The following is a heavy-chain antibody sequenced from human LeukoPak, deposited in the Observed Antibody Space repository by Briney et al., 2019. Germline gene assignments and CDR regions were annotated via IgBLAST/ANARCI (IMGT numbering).Heavy chain of an antibody. J-gene: IGHJ4*02. CDR3: ARRAGEYSHPYDY. CDR2: IYSGGNT. Sequence: GGSLRLSCAASGFTFDDYAMHWVRQAPGKGLEWVSFIYSGGNTHYSDSVKGRFTISRDNSKNTLYLQMNSLRAEDTAVFYCARRAGEYSHPYDYWGQGTLVTVSS. V-gene: IGHV3-53*01. CDR1: GFTFDDYA. D-gene: IGHD4-17*01.